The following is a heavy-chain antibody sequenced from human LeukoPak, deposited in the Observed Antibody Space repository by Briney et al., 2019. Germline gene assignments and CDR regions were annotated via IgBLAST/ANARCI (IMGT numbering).Heavy chain of an antibody. J-gene: IGHJ3*02. CDR3: ARISDYDILTGQDAFDI. CDR2: IYYSGST. V-gene: IGHV4-39*07. D-gene: IGHD3-9*01. Sequence: PSETLSLTCTVSGGSISSSSYYWGWIRQPPGKGLEWIGSIYYSGSTYYNPSLKSRVTISVDTSKNQFSLKLSSVTAADTAVYYCARISDYDILTGQDAFDIWGQGTMVTVSS. CDR1: GGSISSSSYY.